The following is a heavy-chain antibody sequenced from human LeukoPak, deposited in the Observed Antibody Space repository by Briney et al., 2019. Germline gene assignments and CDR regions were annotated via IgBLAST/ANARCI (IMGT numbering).Heavy chain of an antibody. CDR2: IYPGDSDT. CDR1: GYSFTSYW. J-gene: IGHJ4*02. V-gene: IGHV5-51*01. D-gene: IGHD2-21*02. Sequence: GESLKISCKGSGYSFTSYWIGWVRQMPGKGLEWMGIIYPGDSDTRYSPSFQGQVTISADKSISTAYLQWSSLKASDTAMYYCARQRPPAYRGGDCYSNFDYWGQGTLVTVSS. CDR3: ARQRPPAYRGGDCYSNFDY.